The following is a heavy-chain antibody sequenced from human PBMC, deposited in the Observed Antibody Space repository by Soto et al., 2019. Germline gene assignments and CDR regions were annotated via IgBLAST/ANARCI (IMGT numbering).Heavy chain of an antibody. J-gene: IGHJ5*02. Sequence: GGSLRLSCTASGFTFGDYAMSWFRQAPGKGLEWVGFIRSKAYGGTTEYAASVKGRFTISRDDSKSIAYLQMNSLKTEDTAVYYCTRGRITMVRGVHWFDPWGQGTLVTVSS. V-gene: IGHV3-49*03. CDR3: TRGRITMVRGVHWFDP. D-gene: IGHD3-10*01. CDR2: IRSKAYGGTT. CDR1: GFTFGDYA.